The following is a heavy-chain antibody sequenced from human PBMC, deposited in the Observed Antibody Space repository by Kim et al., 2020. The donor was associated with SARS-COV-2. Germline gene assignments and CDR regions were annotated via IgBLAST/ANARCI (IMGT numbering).Heavy chain of an antibody. Sequence: GGSLRLSCAASGFTFSSYAMSWVRQAPGKGLEWVSAICESGACTHHADSVRGRITISRDNSKNTVYLQMNSLRAEDTAIYYCAKSTSPGWTTLRQNFDCWGQGSLGTVSS. J-gene: IGHJ4*02. V-gene: IGHV3-23*01. CDR2: ICESGACT. D-gene: IGHD1-1*01. CDR1: GFTFSSYA. CDR3: AKSTSPGWTTLRQNFDC.